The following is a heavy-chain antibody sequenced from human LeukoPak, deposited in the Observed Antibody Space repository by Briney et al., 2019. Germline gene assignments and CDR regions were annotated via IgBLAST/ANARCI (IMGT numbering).Heavy chain of an antibody. Sequence: GASVKVSCKAFGYTFTSNYMHWVRQAPGQGPEWMGVISPSGGSTTYAQKFQGRVTLTRDMSTSTDYLELSSLRSEDTAVYYCARKGSGSYSPYYYYMDVWGKGTTVTISS. CDR1: GYTFTSNY. CDR2: ISPSGGST. CDR3: ARKGSGSYSPYYYYMDV. V-gene: IGHV1-46*01. D-gene: IGHD3-10*01. J-gene: IGHJ6*03.